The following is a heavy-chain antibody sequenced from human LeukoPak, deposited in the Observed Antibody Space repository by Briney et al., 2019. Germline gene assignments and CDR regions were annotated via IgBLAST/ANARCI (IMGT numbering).Heavy chain of an antibody. Sequence: PSETLSLTCSVSGGSISGYYWSWMRQASGKGLEWIGYFYSSGNSNSNPSLKSRVTISGDSSRSQLSLRLNSVTAADTAIYYCAKENLLPSAGTLGSWGQGTLVTVSS. J-gene: IGHJ5*02. D-gene: IGHD6-13*01. CDR1: GGSISGYY. CDR3: AKENLLPSAGTLGS. CDR2: FYSSGNS. V-gene: IGHV4-59*01.